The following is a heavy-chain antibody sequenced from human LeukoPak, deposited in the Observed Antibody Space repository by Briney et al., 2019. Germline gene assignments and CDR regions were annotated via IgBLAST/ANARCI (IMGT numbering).Heavy chain of an antibody. CDR2: IYYSGST. CDR1: GGSISSYY. CDR3: ASDTAMGGIFDY. D-gene: IGHD5-18*01. J-gene: IGHJ4*02. V-gene: IGHV4-59*01. Sequence: PSETLSLTCTVSGGSISSYYWSWIRQPPGKGLEWIGYIYYSGSTNYNPSLKSRVTISVDTSKNQFSLKLSSVTAADTAVYYCASDTAMGGIFDYWGQGTLVTVSS.